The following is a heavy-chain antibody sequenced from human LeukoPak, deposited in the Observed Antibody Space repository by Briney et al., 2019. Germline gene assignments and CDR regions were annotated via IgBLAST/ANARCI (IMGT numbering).Heavy chain of an antibody. J-gene: IGHJ3*02. D-gene: IGHD3-9*01. V-gene: IGHV4-61*02. CDR3: ARDQPYDILTGYYPYDAFDI. Sequence: SQTLSLTCTVSGGSISSGSYCWSWIRQPAGKGLEWIGRIYTSGSTNYNPSLKSRVTISVDTSKNQFSLKLSSVTAADTAVYYCARDQPYDILTGYYPYDAFDIWGQGTMVTVSS. CDR1: GGSISSGSYC. CDR2: IYTSGST.